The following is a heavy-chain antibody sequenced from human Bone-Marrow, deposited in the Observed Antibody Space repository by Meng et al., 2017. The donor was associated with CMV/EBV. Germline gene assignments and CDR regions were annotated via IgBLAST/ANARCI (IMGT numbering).Heavy chain of an antibody. D-gene: IGHD7-27*01. Sequence: GGSLRLSCAVYGGSFSSSGMHWVRQATGKGLEWVAFIRYDASDRYHADSVRGRFTISRDDSKDTLYLQMNSLTTDDTAVYYCAKDSSNWAFDYWGQGALVTVSS. CDR1: GGSFSSSG. CDR3: AKDSSNWAFDY. CDR2: IRYDASDR. V-gene: IGHV3-30*02. J-gene: IGHJ4*02.